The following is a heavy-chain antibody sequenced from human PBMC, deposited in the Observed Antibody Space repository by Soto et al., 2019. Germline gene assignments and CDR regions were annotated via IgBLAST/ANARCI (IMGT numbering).Heavy chain of an antibody. D-gene: IGHD2-2*01. CDR1: GGSISSYY. J-gene: IGHJ6*03. CDR2: IYYSGST. Sequence: QVQLQESGPGLVKPSETLSLTCTVSGGSISSYYWSWIRQPPGKGLDWIGYIYYSGSTNYNPSLKSRVTISVDTSKNQFALKLSSVTAADTAVYYCARGRPQKGGYCSSTSCYSYYYYYMDVWGKGTTVTVSS. CDR3: ARGRPQKGGYCSSTSCYSYYYYYMDV. V-gene: IGHV4-59*01.